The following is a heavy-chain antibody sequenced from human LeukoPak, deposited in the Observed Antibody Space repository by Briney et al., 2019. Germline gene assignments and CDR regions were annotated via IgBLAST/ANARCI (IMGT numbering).Heavy chain of an antibody. CDR2: FDPEVGET. J-gene: IGHJ5*02. CDR3: ATDLLAGGLKTFDP. V-gene: IGHV1-24*01. CDR1: GNTLSEFS. Sequence: ASVKVSCKVTGNTLSEFSMHWVRQSPGKGLEWMGGFDPEVGETVYAQKFQGRVTMTEDTSTETAYMELSSLGSEDTAVYYCATDLLAGGLKTFDPWGQGTLVTVSS.